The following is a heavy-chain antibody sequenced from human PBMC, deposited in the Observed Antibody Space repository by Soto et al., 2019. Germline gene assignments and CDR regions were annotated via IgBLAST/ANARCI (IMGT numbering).Heavy chain of an antibody. CDR3: AREVHRVVSAFDI. CDR1: GYGFETYA. Sequence: GASAKLSWEECGYGFETYARSWVRQDHGQGLEWMGEIIPIFGTANYAQKFQGRVTITADESTSTADMELSSLRSEDTAVYYSAREVHRVVSAFDICGQATLVAV. J-gene: IGHJ3*02. D-gene: IGHD2-15*01. V-gene: IGHV1-69*01. CDR2: IIPIFGTA.